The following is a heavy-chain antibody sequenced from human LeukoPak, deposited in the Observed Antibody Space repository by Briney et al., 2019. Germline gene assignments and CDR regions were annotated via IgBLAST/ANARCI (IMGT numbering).Heavy chain of an antibody. CDR2: INWNGGSI. D-gene: IGHD3-10*01. J-gene: IGHJ4*02. CDR1: GFTFDDYG. V-gene: IGHV3-20*04. CDR3: ARASGSGSYYNVLDY. Sequence: PGGSLRLSCAASGFTFDDYGMSWVRQAPGKGLEWVSGINWNGGSIGYADSVKGRFTISRDNAKNSLYLQMNSLRAEDTAFYYCARASGSGSYYNVLDYWGQGTLVTVSP.